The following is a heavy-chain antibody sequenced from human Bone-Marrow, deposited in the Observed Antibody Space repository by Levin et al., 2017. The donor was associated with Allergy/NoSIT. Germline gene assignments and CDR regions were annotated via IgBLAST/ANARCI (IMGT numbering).Heavy chain of an antibody. D-gene: IGHD3-10*01. CDR3: ARGSVYYGSGCWIDC. CDR1: GESVSSSGFY. J-gene: IGHJ4*02. Sequence: SCTVSGESVSSSGFYWTGIRQYPGKGLEWIGHIYYPGNTSYNPSLKSRVSISAARSKNQFSLKLDSVTAPDTALYYCARGSVYYGSGCWIDCWGQGTLVTVSS. V-gene: IGHV4-31*02. CDR2: IYYPGNT.